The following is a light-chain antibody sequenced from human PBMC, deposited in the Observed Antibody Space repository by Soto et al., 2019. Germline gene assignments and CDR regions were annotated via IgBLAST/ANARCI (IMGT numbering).Light chain of an antibody. J-gene: IGKJ3*01. Sequence: EIVLTQSPATLSLSPGERATLSCRASQSVSSYLAWYQQKPGQAPRLLIYDASNRATGIPARFSGSGTGTYFTLTISSLEPEDFAVYYCQQRSHWPSIFTFGPGTKVDIK. CDR3: QQRSHWPSIFT. CDR1: QSVSSY. CDR2: DAS. V-gene: IGKV3-11*01.